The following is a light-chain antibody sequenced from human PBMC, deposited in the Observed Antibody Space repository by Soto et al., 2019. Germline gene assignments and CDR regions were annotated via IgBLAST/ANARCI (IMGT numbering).Light chain of an antibody. CDR3: LLSYSGARLPYV. CDR2: DTS. J-gene: IGLJ1*01. CDR1: TGAVTSGHY. V-gene: IGLV7-46*01. Sequence: QAVVTQEPSLTVSPGGTVTLTCGSSTGAVTSGHYPYWFQQKPGQAPRTLIYDTSNKHSWTPARFSGSLLGGKAALTLSGAQPEDEAEYYCLLSYSGARLPYVFGTGTKVT.